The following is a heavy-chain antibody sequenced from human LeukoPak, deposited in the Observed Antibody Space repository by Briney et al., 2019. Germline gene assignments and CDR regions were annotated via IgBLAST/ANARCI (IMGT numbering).Heavy chain of an antibody. Sequence: PGRSLRLSCAASGFTFSSYAMQWVRQAPGKGLEWVEVISYDGSNKYYADSVKGRFTISRDNSKNTLYLQMNSLRAEDTAVYYCASQITRAGYSSSWYDYWGQGTLVTVSS. CDR3: ASQITRAGYSSSWYDY. CDR2: ISYDGSNK. D-gene: IGHD6-13*01. CDR1: GFTFSSYA. J-gene: IGHJ4*02. V-gene: IGHV3-30-3*01.